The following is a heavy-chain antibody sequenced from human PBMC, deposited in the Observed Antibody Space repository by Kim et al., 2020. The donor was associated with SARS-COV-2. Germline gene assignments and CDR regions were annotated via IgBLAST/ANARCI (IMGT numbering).Heavy chain of an antibody. CDR3: ARVHSSGWYYFDY. V-gene: IGHV4-30-2*04. D-gene: IGHD6-19*01. J-gene: IGHJ4*02. Sequence: YNPSLKSRVTIAVDTSKNQFSLKRSSVTAADTAVYYCARVHSSGWYYFDYWGQGTLVTVSS.